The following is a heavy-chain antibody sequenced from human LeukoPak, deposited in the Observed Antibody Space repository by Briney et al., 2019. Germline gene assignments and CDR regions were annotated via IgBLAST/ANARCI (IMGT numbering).Heavy chain of an antibody. CDR2: INHSGST. CDR3: ASRSVRLYYAMDV. D-gene: IGHD5-12*01. J-gene: IGHJ6*02. CDR1: GGSFNGYY. Sequence: PSETLSLTCAVYGGSFNGYYWSWIRQPPGKVLEWIGEINHSGSTNYNPSLKSRVTISVDTSKNQFSLKLSSVTAADTAVYYCASRSVRLYYAMDVWGQGTTVTVSS. V-gene: IGHV4-34*01.